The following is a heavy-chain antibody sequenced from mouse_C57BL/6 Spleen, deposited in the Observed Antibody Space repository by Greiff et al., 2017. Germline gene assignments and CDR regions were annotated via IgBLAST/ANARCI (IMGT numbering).Heavy chain of an antibody. D-gene: IGHD4-1*01. CDR3: AREGNWDKRNAMDY. Sequence: DVQLQESEPGLVKPSQSLSLTCSVTGYSITSGYYWNWIRQFPGNKLEWMGYISYDGSNNYNPSLKNRISITRDTSKNQFFLKLNSVTTEDTATYYCAREGNWDKRNAMDYWGQGTSVTVSS. CDR2: ISYDGSN. J-gene: IGHJ4*01. V-gene: IGHV3-6*01. CDR1: GYSITSGYY.